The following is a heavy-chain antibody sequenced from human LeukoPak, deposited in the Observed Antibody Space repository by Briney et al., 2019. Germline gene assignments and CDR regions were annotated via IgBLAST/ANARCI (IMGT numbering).Heavy chain of an antibody. D-gene: IGHD3-9*01. J-gene: IGHJ5*02. CDR2: ISSSGSTI. V-gene: IGHV3-48*03. CDR1: EFTFSSYE. CDR3: ARAPTKFRRDWFDP. Sequence: GGSLRLSCAASEFTFSSYEMNWTRQAPGKGLEWVSYISSSGSTIYYADSVKGRFTISRDNAKNSLYLQMNNLRVEDTAVYYCARAPTKFRRDWFDPWGQGTLVTVSS.